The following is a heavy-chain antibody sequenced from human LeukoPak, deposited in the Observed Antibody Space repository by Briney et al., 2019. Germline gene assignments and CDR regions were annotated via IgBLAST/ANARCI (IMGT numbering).Heavy chain of an antibody. CDR3: AKDIQHPYYDSLPGED. CDR1: GFTFDDYA. CDR2: ISWNSGSI. V-gene: IGHV3-9*01. J-gene: IGHJ4*02. D-gene: IGHD3-22*01. Sequence: GGSLRLSCAASGFTFDDYAMHWVRQAPGKGLEWVSGISWNSGSIGYADSVKGRFTISRDNAKNSLYLQMNSLRAEDTALYYCAKDIQHPYYDSLPGEDWGQGTLVTVSS.